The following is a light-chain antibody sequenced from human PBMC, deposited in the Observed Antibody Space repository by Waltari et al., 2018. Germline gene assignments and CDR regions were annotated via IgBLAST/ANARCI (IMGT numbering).Light chain of an antibody. CDR2: DVS. J-gene: IGLJ2*01. CDR1: SSDVGGYHS. CDR3: SSYTSGNTVI. Sequence: QSALTQPASVSGSPGQSITISCIGTSSDVGGYHSVSWYQQHPGKAPKVMIYDVSNRPSGVSNRCSGSKSGNTASLTISGLQAEDEADYYCSSYTSGNTVIFGGGTKLTVL. V-gene: IGLV2-14*03.